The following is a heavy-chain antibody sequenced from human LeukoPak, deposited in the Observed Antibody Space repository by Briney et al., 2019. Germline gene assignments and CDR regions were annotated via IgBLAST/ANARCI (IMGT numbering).Heavy chain of an antibody. J-gene: IGHJ4*02. V-gene: IGHV3-23*01. CDR3: AKGVRRGYSGYDRFDY. CDR1: GFTFSSYA. Sequence: GGSLRLSCAASGFTFSSYAMSWVRQAPGKGLEWVSAISGSGGSTYYADSVKGRFTISRDNSKNTLYLQVNSLRAEDTAVYYCAKGVRRGYSGYDRFDYWGQGTLVTVSS. CDR2: ISGSGGST. D-gene: IGHD5-12*01.